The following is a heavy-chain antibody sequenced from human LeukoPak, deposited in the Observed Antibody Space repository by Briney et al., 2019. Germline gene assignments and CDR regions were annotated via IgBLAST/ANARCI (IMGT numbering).Heavy chain of an antibody. CDR2: ISAYNGNT. CDR1: RYIYISYG. J-gene: IGHJ4*02. V-gene: IGHV1-18*01. CDR3: ARDSPYYDSSGPSPY. D-gene: IGHD3-22*01. Sequence: ASVKVSCKASRYIYISYGIRGLRQAPGHGGEGRGGISAYNGNTNYAQNLQSIVTMTTDTSTSTDNMELRSLRSDDAAVYYCARDSPYYDSSGPSPYWGQGTLVTVSS.